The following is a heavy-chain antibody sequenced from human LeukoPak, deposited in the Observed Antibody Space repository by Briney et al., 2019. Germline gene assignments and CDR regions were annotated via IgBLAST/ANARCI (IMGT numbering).Heavy chain of an antibody. D-gene: IGHD6-19*01. V-gene: IGHV3-23*01. CDR1: GFTFSSYA. J-gene: IGHJ1*01. Sequence: GGSLRLSCAASGFTFSSYAMSWVRQAPGKGLEWVSAISGSGGSTYYADSVKGRFTISRDNSKNTLYLQMNSLRAEDTAVYYCAKDRRSSGWLTAEYFQHWGQGTLVTVSS. CDR3: AKDRRSSGWLTAEYFQH. CDR2: ISGSGGST.